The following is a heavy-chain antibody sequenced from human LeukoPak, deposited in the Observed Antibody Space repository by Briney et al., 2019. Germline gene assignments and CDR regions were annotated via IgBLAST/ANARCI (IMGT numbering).Heavy chain of an antibody. Sequence: GGSLRLSCAASGFTFNNYNMNWARQAPGKGLEWVSCISTSSSYIYYADSVKGRFTISRDNAKNSLYLQMNSLRAEDTAVYYCARVGEKAFHLWPEIDYWGQGTLVTVSS. D-gene: IGHD5-24*01. J-gene: IGHJ4*02. CDR3: ARVGEKAFHLWPEIDY. V-gene: IGHV3-21*01. CDR1: GFTFNNYN. CDR2: ISTSSSYI.